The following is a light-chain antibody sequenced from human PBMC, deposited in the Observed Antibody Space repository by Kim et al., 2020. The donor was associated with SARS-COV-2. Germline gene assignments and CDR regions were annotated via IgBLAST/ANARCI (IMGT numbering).Light chain of an antibody. Sequence: SDHYPYWLQQRPGHVPTTLIYDTTYKHSWTPARFSGALIGGKAVLTLSGAQPEDEADYYCLLSYGGARVFGGGTQLTVL. CDR2: DTT. CDR3: LLSYGGARV. J-gene: IGLJ3*02. CDR1: SDHY. V-gene: IGLV7-46*01.